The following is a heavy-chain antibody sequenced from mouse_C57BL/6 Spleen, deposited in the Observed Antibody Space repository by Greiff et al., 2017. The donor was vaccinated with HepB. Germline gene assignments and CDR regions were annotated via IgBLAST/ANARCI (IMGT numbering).Heavy chain of an antibody. Sequence: QVQLQQPGAELVRPGSSVKLSCKASGYTFTSYWMHWVKQRPIQGLEWIGNIDPSDSETHYNQKFKDKATLTVDKSSSTAYMQLSSLTSEDSAVYYCARYDYGGGWFAYWGQGTLVTVSA. CDR1: GYTFTSYW. CDR2: IDPSDSET. CDR3: ARYDYGGGWFAY. J-gene: IGHJ3*01. D-gene: IGHD2-4*01. V-gene: IGHV1-52*01.